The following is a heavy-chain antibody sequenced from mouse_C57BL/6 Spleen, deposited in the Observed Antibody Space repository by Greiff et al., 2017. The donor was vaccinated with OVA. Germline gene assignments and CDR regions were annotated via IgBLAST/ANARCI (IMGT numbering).Heavy chain of an antibody. CDR3: ARREYGNYLDY. CDR2: IDPSDSET. CDR1: GYTFTSYW. Sequence: QVQLQQPGAELVRPGSSVKLSCKASGYTFTSYWMHWVKQRPIQGLEWIGNIDPSDSETHYNQKFKDKATLTVDKSSSTAYMQLSSLTSEDSAVYYCARREYGNYLDYWGQGTTLTVSS. V-gene: IGHV1-52*01. J-gene: IGHJ2*01. D-gene: IGHD2-1*01.